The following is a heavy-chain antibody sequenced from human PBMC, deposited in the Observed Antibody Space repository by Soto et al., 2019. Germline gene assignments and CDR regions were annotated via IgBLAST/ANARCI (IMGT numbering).Heavy chain of an antibody. CDR2: IYHSGCT. D-gene: IGHD6-13*01. V-gene: IGHV4-4*02. CDR1: GGSISSSNW. CDR3: ARESIAAAGTQYFQH. J-gene: IGHJ1*01. Sequence: QVQLQESGPGLVKPSGTLSLTCAVSGGSISSSNWWSWVRQPPGTVLEWIGGIYHSGCTNHNPSLKSRVTIPVDKSKNQFSLKLGSVTAADTAVYYCARESIAAAGTQYFQHWGQGTLVTVSS.